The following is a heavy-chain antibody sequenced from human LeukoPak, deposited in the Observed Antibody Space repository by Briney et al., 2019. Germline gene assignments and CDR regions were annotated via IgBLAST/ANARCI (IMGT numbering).Heavy chain of an antibody. J-gene: IGHJ4*02. D-gene: IGHD3-22*01. V-gene: IGHV4-34*01. CDR3: AMTYYYDSSLHYFDY. CDR1: GGSFSGYY. CDR2: INHSGST. Sequence: PSETLSLTCAVYGGSFSGYYWSWIRQPPGKGLEWIGEINHSGSTNYNPSLKSRVAISVDKSKNQFSLKLSSVTAADTAVYYCAMTYYYDSSLHYFDYWGQGTLVTVSS.